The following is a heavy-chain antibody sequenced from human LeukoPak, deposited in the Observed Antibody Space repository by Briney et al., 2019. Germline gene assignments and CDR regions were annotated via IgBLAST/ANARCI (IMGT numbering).Heavy chain of an antibody. CDR1: GFTFDDYA. CDR3: AKDSKGYYDSSGYYY. Sequence: PGGSLRLSCAASGFTFDDYAMHWVRHAPGKGLEWVSGISWNSGSIGYADSVKGRFTISRDNAKNSLYLQMNSLRAEDTALYYCAKDSKGYYDSSGYYYWGQGTLVTVSS. D-gene: IGHD3-22*01. J-gene: IGHJ4*02. V-gene: IGHV3-9*01. CDR2: ISWNSGSI.